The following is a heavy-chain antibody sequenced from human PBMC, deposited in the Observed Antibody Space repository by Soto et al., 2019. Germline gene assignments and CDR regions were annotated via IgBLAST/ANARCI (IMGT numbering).Heavy chain of an antibody. J-gene: IGHJ4*02. CDR3: ARDGTGWQLWTFDY. Sequence: QVQLVESGGGVVQPGRSLRLFCAASGFTFSSYGMHWVRQAPGKGLEWVAVIWYDGSNKYYADSVKGRFTISRDNSKNTLYLQMNSLRAEDTAVYYCARDGTGWQLWTFDYWGQGTLVTVSS. V-gene: IGHV3-33*01. CDR1: GFTFSSYG. D-gene: IGHD5-18*01. CDR2: IWYDGSNK.